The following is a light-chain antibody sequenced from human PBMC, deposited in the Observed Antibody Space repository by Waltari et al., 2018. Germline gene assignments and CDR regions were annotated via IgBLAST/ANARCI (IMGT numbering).Light chain of an antibody. Sequence: EVVLTQSPATLSVSPGESVTLSCRASQTVRTNVAWYQQRPGQAPRLLIYDTYAGATCVPARFRGSGSETEFTLAISGLQSEDFAVYSCQQYIDRPATFGQGTRVEVK. CDR1: QTVRTN. V-gene: IGKV3-15*01. J-gene: IGKJ1*01. CDR2: DTY. CDR3: QQYIDRPAT.